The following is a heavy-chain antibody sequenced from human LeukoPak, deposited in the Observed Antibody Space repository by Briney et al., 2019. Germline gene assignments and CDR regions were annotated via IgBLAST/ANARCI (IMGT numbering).Heavy chain of an antibody. CDR2: RSYDGSNK. Sequence: GGTLRLSCAASGFTFSSYAMHWVRQAPRKGLEWVAVRSYDGSNKYYADSVKGRFTISRDNSKNTLYLQMNSLRAEDTAVYYCARVRPSVAGIQYYFDYWGQGTLVTVSS. CDR1: GFTFSSYA. V-gene: IGHV3-30*04. J-gene: IGHJ4*02. CDR3: ARVRPSVAGIQYYFDY. D-gene: IGHD6-19*01.